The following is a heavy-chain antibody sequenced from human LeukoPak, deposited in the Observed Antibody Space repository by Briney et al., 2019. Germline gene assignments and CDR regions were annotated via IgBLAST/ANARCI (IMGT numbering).Heavy chain of an antibody. CDR3: ARSITIFPSGWGCFDY. CDR2: IYPGDSDT. V-gene: IGHV5-51*01. J-gene: IGHJ4*02. D-gene: IGHD3-9*01. Sequence: GESLKISCKGSGYSFTSYWIGWVRQMPGKGLEWMGIIYPGDSDTRYSPSFQGQVTISADKSISTAYLQWSSLKASDTAMYYCARSITIFPSGWGCFDYWGQGTLVTVSS. CDR1: GYSFTSYW.